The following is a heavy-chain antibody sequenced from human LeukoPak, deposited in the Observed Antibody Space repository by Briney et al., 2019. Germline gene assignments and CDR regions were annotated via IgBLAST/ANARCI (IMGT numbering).Heavy chain of an antibody. CDR1: GFTFSSYS. D-gene: IGHD1-26*01. J-gene: IGHJ4*02. CDR2: ISSSSSYI. Sequence: GGSLRLSCAASGFTFSSYSMNWVRQAPGKGLEWVSSISSSSSYIYYADSVKGRFTISRDNAKNSLYLQMNSLRAEDTAVYYCASLWELREWIDYWGQGTLVTVSS. CDR3: ASLWELREWIDY. V-gene: IGHV3-21*01.